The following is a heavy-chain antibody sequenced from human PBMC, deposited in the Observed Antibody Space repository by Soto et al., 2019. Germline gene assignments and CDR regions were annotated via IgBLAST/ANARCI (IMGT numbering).Heavy chain of an antibody. V-gene: IGHV3-7*01. D-gene: IGHD3-9*01. CDR1: GFTFSSYW. CDR3: ARVRHKAGVPGPLLRYFDWLNSNWFDP. CDR2: IKQDGSEK. Sequence: PGGSLRLSCAASGFTFSSYWMSWVRQAPGKGLEWVANIKQDGSEKYYVDSVKGRFTISRDNAKNSLYLQMNSLRAEDTAVYYCARVRHKAGVPGPLLRYFDWLNSNWFDPWGQGTLVTVSS. J-gene: IGHJ5*02.